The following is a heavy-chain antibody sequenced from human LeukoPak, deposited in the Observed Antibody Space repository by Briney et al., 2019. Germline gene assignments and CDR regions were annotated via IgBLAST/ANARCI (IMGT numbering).Heavy chain of an antibody. V-gene: IGHV4-59*01. CDR3: ARVGIAVAGIFDY. J-gene: IGHJ4*02. D-gene: IGHD6-19*01. CDR2: IYYSGST. CDR1: GGTISSYY. Sequence: PSETLSLTCSVSGGTISSYYRSWIRQPPGKGLEWIGYIYYSGSTNYNPSLKSRVTISVDTSKNQFSLKLSSVTAADTAVYYCARVGIAVAGIFDYWGQGTLVTVSS.